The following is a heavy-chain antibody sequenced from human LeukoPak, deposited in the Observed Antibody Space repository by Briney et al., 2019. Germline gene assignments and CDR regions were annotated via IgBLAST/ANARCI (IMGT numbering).Heavy chain of an antibody. V-gene: IGHV4-39*07. CDR2: IFYSGST. J-gene: IGHJ5*02. CDR3: ARAPSSSWYIGWFDP. CDR1: SGSISTSNYY. D-gene: IGHD6-13*01. Sequence: SETLSLTCTVSSGSISTSNYYWGWVRQPPGKALEWIGNIFYSGSTYYSPSLKSRVTISLDTSRNQFSLKLNSVTAADTAVYYCARAPSSSWYIGWFDPWGQGTLVTVSS.